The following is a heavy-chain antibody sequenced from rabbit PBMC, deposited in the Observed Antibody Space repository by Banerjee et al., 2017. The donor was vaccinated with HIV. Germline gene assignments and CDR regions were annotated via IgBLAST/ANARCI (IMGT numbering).Heavy chain of an antibody. J-gene: IGHJ4*01. CDR2: IYAGKGST. D-gene: IGHD6-1*01. V-gene: IGHV1S7*01. CDR1: GFDFSSYY. Sequence: QLKETGGGLVQPGGSLTLSCKASGFDFSSYYMSWVRQAPGKGLEWIGIIYAGKGSTDYASWVNGRFTISSDNAQNTVDLQMNSLTAADTATYFCARGNIDYYTYGYAGYAYATGSKYFNLWGPGTLVTVS. CDR3: ARGNIDYYTYGYAGYAYATGSKYFNL.